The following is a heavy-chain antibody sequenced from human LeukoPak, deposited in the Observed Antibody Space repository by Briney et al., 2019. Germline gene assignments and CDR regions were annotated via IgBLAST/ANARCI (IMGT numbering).Heavy chain of an antibody. D-gene: IGHD5-24*01. CDR3: AKDRIPDGRYSIDF. V-gene: IGHV3-23*01. J-gene: IGHJ4*02. Sequence: SGGSRRLSCAASGFTFNTYAMNWVRQAPGKGLEWVSVIIGNGGDIHYAGSVRGRFTISRDNSKNTLYLQMNSLRVEDTAVYYYAKDRIPDGRYSIDFWGPGTLDTVSS. CDR1: GFTFNTYA. CDR2: IIGNGGDI.